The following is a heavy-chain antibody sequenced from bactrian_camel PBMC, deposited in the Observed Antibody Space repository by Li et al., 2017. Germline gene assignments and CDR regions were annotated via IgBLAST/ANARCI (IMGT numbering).Heavy chain of an antibody. CDR3: AARGPYCYTKLSVRDFTY. V-gene: IGHV3S40*01. CDR1: LHTYSGNC. D-gene: IGHD2*01. J-gene: IGHJ6*01. Sequence: VQLVESGGGSVQAGGSLRLSCAASLHTYSGNCMGWFRQAPGKEREGVARIATGSGNTYYADSVKGRFTISQDNAKNTVYLQMNSLKPEDTAMYYCAARGPYCYTKLSVRDFTYWGQGTQVTVS. CDR2: IATGSGNT.